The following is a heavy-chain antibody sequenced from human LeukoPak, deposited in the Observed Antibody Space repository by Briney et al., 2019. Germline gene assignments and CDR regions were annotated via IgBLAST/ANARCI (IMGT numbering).Heavy chain of an antibody. CDR1: GFTFSSYT. CDR2: ISSSSSTI. V-gene: IGHV3-48*01. J-gene: IGHJ5*02. D-gene: IGHD6-25*01. Sequence: GGSMRLSCAASGFTFSSYTMNWVRQAPGKGREWVSYISSSSSTIYYADSVKGRFTISRDNAKNSLYLQMNSLRAEDTAVYYCARSPSGLDNWFDPWGQGTLVTVSS. CDR3: ARSPSGLDNWFDP.